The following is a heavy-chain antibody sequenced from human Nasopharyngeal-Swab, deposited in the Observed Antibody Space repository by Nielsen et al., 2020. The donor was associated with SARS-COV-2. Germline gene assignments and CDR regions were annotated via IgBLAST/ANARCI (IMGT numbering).Heavy chain of an antibody. CDR2: ISSSGSTI. V-gene: IGHV3-48*03. CDR1: GFTFSSYE. CDR3: ARDPYSYGYIGYFDY. J-gene: IGHJ4*02. D-gene: IGHD5-18*01. Sequence: GESLKISCAASGFTFSSYEMNWVRQAPGKGLEWVSYISSSGSTIYYADSVKGRFTISRDNAKNSLYLQMNSLRAEDTAVYYCARDPYSYGYIGYFDYWGQGTLVTVSS.